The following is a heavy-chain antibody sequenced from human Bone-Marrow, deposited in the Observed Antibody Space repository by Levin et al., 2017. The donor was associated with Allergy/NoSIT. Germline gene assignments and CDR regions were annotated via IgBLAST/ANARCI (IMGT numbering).Heavy chain of an antibody. V-gene: IGHV3-30*18. J-gene: IGHJ4*02. CDR3: AKDLTNAWSFDY. D-gene: IGHD1-14*01. CDR1: GFTFSSSA. Sequence: QPGGSLRLSCAASGFTFSSSAMHWVRQAPGKGLEWVAIILSDGSNRYYADSVKGRFTISRDNSKNTLYLQMDSLRTGDTAVYYCAKDLTNAWSFDYLGQGALVTVSA. CDR2: ILSDGSNR.